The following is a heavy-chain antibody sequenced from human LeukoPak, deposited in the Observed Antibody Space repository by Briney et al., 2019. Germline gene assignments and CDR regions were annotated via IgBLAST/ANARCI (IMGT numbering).Heavy chain of an antibody. CDR2: INHSGST. J-gene: IGHJ5*02. D-gene: IGHD3-9*01. V-gene: IGHV4-34*01. CDR3: ARVSVYFDWFGWFDP. Sequence: PSETLSLTCAVYGGSFSGYYWSWIRQPPGKGLEWIGEINHSGSTNYNPSLKSRVTISVDTSKNQFSLKLSSVTAADTAVYYCARVSVYFDWFGWFDPWGQGALVTVSS. CDR1: GGSFSGYY.